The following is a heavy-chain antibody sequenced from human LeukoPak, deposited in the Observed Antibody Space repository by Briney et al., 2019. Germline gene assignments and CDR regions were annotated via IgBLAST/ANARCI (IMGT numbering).Heavy chain of an antibody. CDR3: ARENDYGDHFDY. CDR1: GFGFISNG. CDR2: ISYDGSNK. D-gene: IGHD4-17*01. Sequence: PGGSLRLSCAASGFGFISNGMHWVRQAPGKGLEWVAVISYDGSNKYYADSVKGRFTISRDNAKNTLYLQMNSLRAEDTAVYYCARENDYGDHFDYWGQGTLVTVSS. V-gene: IGHV3-30*03. J-gene: IGHJ4*02.